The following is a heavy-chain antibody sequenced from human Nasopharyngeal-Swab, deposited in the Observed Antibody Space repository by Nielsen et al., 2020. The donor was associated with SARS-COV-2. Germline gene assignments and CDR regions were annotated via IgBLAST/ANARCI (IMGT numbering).Heavy chain of an antibody. Sequence: ASVKVSCKASGFTFSHYFMHWVRQAPGQGLEWMGVITPSGGATNYARKFRGRVTMTRDPSTSTVYLELSSLKSEDTAVYFCASEPGGMAAPGKHFDPWGQGTRVTVSS. J-gene: IGHJ5*02. D-gene: IGHD6-13*01. CDR3: ASEPGGMAAPGKHFDP. CDR2: ITPSGGAT. CDR1: GFTFSHYF. V-gene: IGHV1-46*01.